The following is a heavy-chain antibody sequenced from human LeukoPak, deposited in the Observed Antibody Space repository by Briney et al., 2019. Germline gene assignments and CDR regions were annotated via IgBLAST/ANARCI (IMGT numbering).Heavy chain of an antibody. V-gene: IGHV5-51*01. CDR1: GYSFTSYW. J-gene: IGHJ5*02. Sequence: GESLKISCKGSGYSFTSYWIGWVRQMPGKGLEWMGIIYPGDSDTRYSPSFQGQVTISADKSISTAYLQWSSLKASDTAMYYCARSPITIFGVVNPPPNWFDPWGQGTLVTVSS. CDR3: ARSPITIFGVVNPPPNWFDP. CDR2: IYPGDSDT. D-gene: IGHD3-3*01.